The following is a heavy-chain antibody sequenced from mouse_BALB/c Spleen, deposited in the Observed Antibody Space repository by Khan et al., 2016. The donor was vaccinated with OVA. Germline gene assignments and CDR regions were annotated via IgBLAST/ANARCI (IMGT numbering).Heavy chain of an antibody. D-gene: IGHD1-1*02. CDR3: ARDCGGSYLFFDY. CDR1: GYSITSDYA. V-gene: IGHV3-2*02. CDR2: ITYSGNT. J-gene: IGHJ2*01. Sequence: EVQLVESGPGLVKPSQSLSLTCTVTGYSITSDYAWNWIRQFPGNKLEWMAYITYSGNTGYNPSLKGRISITRDTSKNQFFLQLNSVTTEDTATYYDARDCGGSYLFFDYWGRGTTLTVAS.